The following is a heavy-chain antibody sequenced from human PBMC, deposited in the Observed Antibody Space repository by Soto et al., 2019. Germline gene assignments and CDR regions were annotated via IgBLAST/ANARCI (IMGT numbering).Heavy chain of an antibody. V-gene: IGHV2-5*01. Sequence: SGPTLVNPTQTLTLTCTFSGFSLSTSGVGVGWIRQPPGKALEWLALIYWNDDKRYSPSLKSRLTITKDTSKNQVVLTMTNMDPVDIATYYCAHRRRTTRIGSLYYCDYWGQGTLVTVSS. CDR2: IYWNDDK. CDR1: GFSLSTSGVG. J-gene: IGHJ4*02. CDR3: AHRRRTTRIGSLYYCDY. D-gene: IGHD3-22*01.